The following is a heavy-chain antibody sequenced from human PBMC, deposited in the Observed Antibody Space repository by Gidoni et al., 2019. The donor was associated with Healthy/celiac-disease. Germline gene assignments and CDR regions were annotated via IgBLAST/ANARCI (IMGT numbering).Heavy chain of an antibody. D-gene: IGHD1-26*01. J-gene: IGHJ4*02. CDR1: TFSSYP. CDR2: ISGSGGST. Sequence: TFSSYPMSWVRQAPGKGLEWVSAISGSGGSTYYADSVKGRFTISRDNSKNTLYLQMNSLRAEDTAVYYCAKDTVGAAVAGYWGQGTLVTVSS. CDR3: AKDTVGAAVAGY. V-gene: IGHV3-23*01.